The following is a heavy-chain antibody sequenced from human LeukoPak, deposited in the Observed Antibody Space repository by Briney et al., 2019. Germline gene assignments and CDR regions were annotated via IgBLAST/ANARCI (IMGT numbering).Heavy chain of an antibody. CDR1: GGSISSGGYY. D-gene: IGHD3-3*01. CDR3: ARREWSKYYFDY. J-gene: IGHJ4*02. CDR2: IYYSGST. V-gene: IGHV4-31*03. Sequence: SQTLSLTCTVSGGSISSGGYYWSWIRQHPGKGLEWIGYIYYSGSTYYNPSLKNRVTISVDTSKNQFSLKLSSVTAADTAVYYCARREWSKYYFDYWGQGTLVTVSS.